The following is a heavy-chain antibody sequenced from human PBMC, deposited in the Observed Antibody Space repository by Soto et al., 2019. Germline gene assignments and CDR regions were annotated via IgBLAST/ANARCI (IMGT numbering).Heavy chain of an antibody. D-gene: IGHD3-16*01. Sequence: GGSLRLSCAASGFTFSSYAMSWVRQVPGQGLVWVSAISGRRGSTYSAESVKAPFTISRDNSKNPLYLQMNSLRAEDTPVYYCAKGQGARFYYYRMDVWGQGTTVTVSS. CDR1: GFTFSSYA. CDR2: ISGRRGST. V-gene: IGHV3-23*01. CDR3: AKGQGARFYYYRMDV. J-gene: IGHJ6*02.